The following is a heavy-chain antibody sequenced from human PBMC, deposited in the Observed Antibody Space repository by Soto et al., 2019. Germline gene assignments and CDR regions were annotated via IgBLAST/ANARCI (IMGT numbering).Heavy chain of an antibody. J-gene: IGHJ6*02. V-gene: IGHV4-30-4*01. D-gene: IGHD1-1*01. Sequence: QVQLQESGPGLVKPSQTQSLTCTVSGGSISSGDYYWSWIRQPPGKGLEWIGYIYYSGSTYYNPSRRSRVTXXGXTXTNQFSLKLSSVTAADTAVYYCAGMNWNYYYYGMDVWGQGTTVTVSS. CDR2: IYYSGST. CDR3: AGMNWNYYYYGMDV. CDR1: GGSISSGDYY.